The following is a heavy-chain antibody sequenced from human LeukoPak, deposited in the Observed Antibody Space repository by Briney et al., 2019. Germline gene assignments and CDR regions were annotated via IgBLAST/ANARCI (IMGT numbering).Heavy chain of an antibody. CDR1: GFTFSSYA. CDR2: ISSNGGST. V-gene: IGHV3-64*01. Sequence: GGSLRLSCAASGFTFSSYAMHWVRQAPGKGLEYVSAISSNGGSTYYANSVKGRFTISRDNSQNTLYLQMNSLRAEDTAVYFCAKNDGNLPYYYYYMDVWGIGTTVTVSS. J-gene: IGHJ6*03. CDR3: AKNDGNLPYYYYYMDV. D-gene: IGHD1-1*01.